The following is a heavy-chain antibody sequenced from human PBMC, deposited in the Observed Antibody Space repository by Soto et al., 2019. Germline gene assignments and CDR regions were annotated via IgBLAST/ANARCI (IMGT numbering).Heavy chain of an antibody. CDR2: INPNSGGT. D-gene: IGHD3-3*01. CDR3: ARNQSGSLEWLIGYCFDY. CDR1: GYTFTGYY. V-gene: IGHV1-2*02. J-gene: IGHJ4*02. Sequence: ASVKVSCKASGYTFTGYYMHWVRQAPGQGLEWLGWINPNSGGTNYAQKFQGRVTMTRDTSISTAYMELSRLRSDDTAVYYCARNQSGSLEWLIGYCFDYWDQVTLVTVSS.